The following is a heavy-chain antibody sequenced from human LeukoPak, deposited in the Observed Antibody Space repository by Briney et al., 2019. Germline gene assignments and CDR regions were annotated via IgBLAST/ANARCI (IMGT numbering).Heavy chain of an antibody. J-gene: IGHJ4*02. Sequence: GGSLRLSCAASGFTVSSNYMSWVRQAPGKGLEWVSVIYSGGSTYYADSVKGRFTISRHNSKNTLYLQMNSLRAEDTAMYYCARPPGTYSFDYWAQGPLVTVPS. CDR1: GFTVSSNY. V-gene: IGHV3-53*04. D-gene: IGHD2-15*01. CDR3: ARPPGTYSFDY. CDR2: IYSGGST.